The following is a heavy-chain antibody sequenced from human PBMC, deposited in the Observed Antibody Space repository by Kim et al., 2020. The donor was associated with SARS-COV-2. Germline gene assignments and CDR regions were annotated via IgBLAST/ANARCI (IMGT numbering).Heavy chain of an antibody. CDR3: AVTPHELRADWTPNYYYYGMDV. CDR2: IIPIFGTA. J-gene: IGHJ6*02. D-gene: IGHD4-4*01. V-gene: IGHV1-69*13. CDR1: GGTFSSYA. Sequence: SVKVSCKASGGTFSSYAISWVRQAPGQGLEWMGGIIPIFGTANYAQKFQGRVTITADESTSTAYMELSSLRSEDTAVYYCAVTPHELRADWTPNYYYYGMDVWGQGTTVTVSS.